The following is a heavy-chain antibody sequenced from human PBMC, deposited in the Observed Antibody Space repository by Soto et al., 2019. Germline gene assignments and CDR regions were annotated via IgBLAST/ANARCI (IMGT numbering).Heavy chain of an antibody. Sequence: SVKVSCKACAGTFSSYAISWVRQAPGQGLEWMGGIIPIFGTANYAQKFQGRVTITADESTSTAYMELSSLRSEDTAVYYCARVRQLAPFHPWGQGTLVTVSS. D-gene: IGHD6-6*01. CDR2: IIPIFGTA. J-gene: IGHJ5*02. CDR1: AGTFSSYA. V-gene: IGHV1-69*13. CDR3: ARVRQLAPFHP.